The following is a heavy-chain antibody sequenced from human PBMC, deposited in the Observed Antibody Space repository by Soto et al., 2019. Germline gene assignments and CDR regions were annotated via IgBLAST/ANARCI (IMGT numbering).Heavy chain of an antibody. Sequence: GASVKVSCKASGGTLSSYAISWVRQAPGQGLEWMGGIIPIFGTANYAQKFQGRVTITADKSTSTAYMELSSLRSEDTAVYYCARDGGYCSGGSCYSSYYWFDPWGQGTLVTVSS. CDR1: GGTLSSYA. CDR3: ARDGGYCSGGSCYSSYYWFDP. V-gene: IGHV1-69*06. D-gene: IGHD2-15*01. CDR2: IIPIFGTA. J-gene: IGHJ5*02.